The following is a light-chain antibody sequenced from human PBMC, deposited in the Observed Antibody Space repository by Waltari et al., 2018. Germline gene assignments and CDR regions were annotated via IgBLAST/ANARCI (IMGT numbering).Light chain of an antibody. Sequence: QTVVTQEPSFSVSPGGTVTLTCGLSSGSVATGHYPSWYQQTPGQAPRALIYTTNTRSSGVPGRFSGSILGNRAALTITGAQADDESNYYCVLYMGNGISIFGGGTKLTVL. J-gene: IGLJ2*01. CDR1: SGSVATGHY. CDR3: VLYMGNGISI. V-gene: IGLV8-61*01. CDR2: TTN.